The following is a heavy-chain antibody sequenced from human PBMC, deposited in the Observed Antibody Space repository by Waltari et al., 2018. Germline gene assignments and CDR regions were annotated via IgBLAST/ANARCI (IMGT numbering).Heavy chain of an antibody. CDR1: GHLLNSAYY. Sequence: QVHLQESGPGLVRPSETLPLTCPVSGHLLNSAYYWAWVRQTPGKGLQWIGTIYHGGDKYYNPSLESRVTMSLDTSKNQFFLKLTSVTAEDTAMYYCVRNGLGYCTSSTCYKNDDWGQGTLVTVSS. CDR3: VRNGLGYCTSSTCYKNDD. D-gene: IGHD2-2*01. J-gene: IGHJ1*01. V-gene: IGHV4-38-2*01. CDR2: IYHGGDK.